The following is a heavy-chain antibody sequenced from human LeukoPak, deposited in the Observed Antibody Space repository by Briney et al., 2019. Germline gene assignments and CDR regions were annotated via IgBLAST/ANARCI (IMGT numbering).Heavy chain of an antibody. V-gene: IGHV1-18*01. CDR1: GYTFTNYG. CDR3: ARTIDYGDYGYN. D-gene: IGHD4-17*01. Sequence: ASVKVSCKASGYTFTNYGISWVRQAPGQGGEWMGWISAYNGNTNYAQKLQGRVTLTTDTSTSTAYLELRSLRSDDTAVYFCARTIDYGDYGYNWGQGTLVTVSS. J-gene: IGHJ4*02. CDR2: ISAYNGNT.